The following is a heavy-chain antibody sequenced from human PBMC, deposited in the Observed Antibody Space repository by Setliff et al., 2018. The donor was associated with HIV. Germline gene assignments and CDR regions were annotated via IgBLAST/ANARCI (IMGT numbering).Heavy chain of an antibody. J-gene: IGHJ4*02. CDR2: INPRDGST. V-gene: IGHV1-46*01. CDR1: GYTLTDHY. Sequence: SVKVSCKASGYTLTDHYIHWVRQAPGQGLEWMGRINPRDGSTGYAQRFQGRVTMTRDTSRGTVYMELRSLRSEDTAVYCCARAPFTSGHYGADYWGQGTLVTVSS. D-gene: IGHD3-10*01. CDR3: ARAPFTSGHYGADY.